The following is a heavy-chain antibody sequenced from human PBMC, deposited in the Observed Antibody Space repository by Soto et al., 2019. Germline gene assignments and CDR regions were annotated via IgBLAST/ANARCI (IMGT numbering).Heavy chain of an antibody. CDR2: ISSSGDTT. CDR3: ARDLRPSLYYGLSV. D-gene: IGHD2-2*01. J-gene: IGHJ6*02. V-gene: IGHV3-11*01. CDR1: GFTFSDYY. Sequence: PGGSLRLSCAASGFTFSDYYMAWIRQAPGKGLEWVSYISSSGDTTAYADSVKGRFTISRDNAKNSLYLQMNSLRAEDTATYYCARDLRPSLYYGLSVWGQGTTVTVSS.